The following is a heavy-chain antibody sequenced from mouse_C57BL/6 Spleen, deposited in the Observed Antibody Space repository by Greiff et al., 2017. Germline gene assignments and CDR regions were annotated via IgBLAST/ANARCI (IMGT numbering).Heavy chain of an antibody. CDR1: GYTFTDYN. CDR3: KYYGSRSWFAY. CDR2: INLNNGGT. J-gene: IGHJ3*01. D-gene: IGHD1-1*01. Sequence: VQLQQSGPELVKPGASVKMSCKASGYTFTDYNMPWVKQSHGKSREWIGYINLNNGGTSYNQKFKGKATLKVNKSSSTAYMELRSLTSEDTAVYYCKYYGSRSWFAYWGKGTLVSVSA. V-gene: IGHV1-22*01.